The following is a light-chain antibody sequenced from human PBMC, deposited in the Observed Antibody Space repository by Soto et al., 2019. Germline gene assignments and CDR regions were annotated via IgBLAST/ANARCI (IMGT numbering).Light chain of an antibody. J-gene: IGKJ3*01. CDR3: QHYGDSAPFT. V-gene: IGKV3-15*01. CDR1: QSVGSN. Sequence: EIVMTQSPATLSVSPGERATLSCRASQSVGSNLAWYQQKAGQAPRLLIYGASTRATGIPARFSGSGSGTEFTLSISRLEPEDFAVYYCQHYGDSAPFTFGPGTKVDVK. CDR2: GAS.